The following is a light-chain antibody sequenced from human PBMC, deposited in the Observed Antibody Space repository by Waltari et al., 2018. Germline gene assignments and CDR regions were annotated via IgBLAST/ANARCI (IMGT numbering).Light chain of an antibody. CDR1: SSDVGGYNF. Sequence: QSALTQPASVSGSPGQSITISCTGTSSDVGGYNFVSWFQQHPDKAPRLMIYEVSDRPLGVSSRFSGSKSGNTASLTISGLQAEDEADYYCSLYTSSSTYVFGTGTKVTFL. J-gene: IGLJ1*01. V-gene: IGLV2-14*01. CDR2: EVS. CDR3: SLYTSSSTYV.